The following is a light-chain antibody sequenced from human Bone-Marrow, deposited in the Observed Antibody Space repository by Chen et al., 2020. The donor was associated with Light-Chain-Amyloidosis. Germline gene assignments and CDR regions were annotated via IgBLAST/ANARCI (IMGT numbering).Light chain of an antibody. CDR2: EVT. CDR3: SSYTITNTLV. V-gene: IGLV2-14*01. Sequence: QSALTQPASVSGSPEQSITISCTGTSSDVGGDNHVSWYQQHPDKAPKLMIYEVTKQPSWVTDRFSGSKSDNTASLTSSGLQTEDEADYFCSSYTITNTLVFGSGTSVTVL. J-gene: IGLJ1*01. CDR1: SSDVGGDNH.